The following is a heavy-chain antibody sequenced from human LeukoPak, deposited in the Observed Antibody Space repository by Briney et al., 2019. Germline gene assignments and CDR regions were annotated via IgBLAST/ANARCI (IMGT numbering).Heavy chain of an antibody. CDR1: GYTFTSYD. J-gene: IGHJ4*02. CDR2: MNPNSGNT. V-gene: IGHV1-8*01. CDR3: ARLRVVVPAAVYYFDY. Sequence: GASVKVSCKASGYTFTSYDINWVRQATGQGLEWMGWMNPNSGNTGYAQKFQGRVTMTRNTSISTAYMELSSLRSEDTAVYYCARLRVVVPAAVYYFDYWGQGTLVTVSS. D-gene: IGHD2-2*01.